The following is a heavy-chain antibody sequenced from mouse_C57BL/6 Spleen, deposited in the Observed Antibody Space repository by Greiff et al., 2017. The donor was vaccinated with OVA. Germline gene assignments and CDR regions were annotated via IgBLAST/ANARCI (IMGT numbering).Heavy chain of an antibody. J-gene: IGHJ4*01. V-gene: IGHV1-74*01. D-gene: IGHD1-1*01. CDR3: ACYYYGSRGMDY. Sequence: VQLQQPGAELVKPGASVKVSCKASGYTFTSYWMHWVKQRPGQGLEWIGRIHPSDSDTNYAHKFKGKATLTVDTSSSTAYMQLSSLTSEDSAVYYCACYYYGSRGMDYWGQGTTVTVSS. CDR2: IHPSDSDT. CDR1: GYTFTSYW.